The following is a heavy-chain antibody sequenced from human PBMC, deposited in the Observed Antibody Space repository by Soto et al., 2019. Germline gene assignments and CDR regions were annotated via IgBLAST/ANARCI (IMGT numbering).Heavy chain of an antibody. CDR3: AREGFGFDC. Sequence: QVQLVESGGGVVQPGTSLRLSCGASGFTFSTYSMHWVRQAPGKGLEWVAIVSYDETSKYYTDSVRGRFTISRDNFKKTLYLQMNSLSAEDTAIYYFAREGFGFDCWGQGTLVAVSS. CDR1: GFTFSTYS. CDR2: VSYDETSK. D-gene: IGHD3-10*01. V-gene: IGHV3-30*04. J-gene: IGHJ4*02.